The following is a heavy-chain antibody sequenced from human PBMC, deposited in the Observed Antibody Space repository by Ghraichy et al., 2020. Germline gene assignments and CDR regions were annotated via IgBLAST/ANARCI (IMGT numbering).Heavy chain of an antibody. Sequence: GGSLRLSCAASGFTFSSYWMSWVRQAPGKGLEWVANIKHDGSAKYYVDSVKGRFTISRDNAKNSLYLQMNSLRAEDTAVYYCARGEQDYYDSSGYSAWWGNWFAPWRQGTLVNVSS. J-gene: IGHJ5*02. CDR2: IKHDGSAK. CDR3: ARGEQDYYDSSGYSAWWGNWFAP. D-gene: IGHD3-22*01. CDR1: GFTFSSYW. V-gene: IGHV3-7*03.